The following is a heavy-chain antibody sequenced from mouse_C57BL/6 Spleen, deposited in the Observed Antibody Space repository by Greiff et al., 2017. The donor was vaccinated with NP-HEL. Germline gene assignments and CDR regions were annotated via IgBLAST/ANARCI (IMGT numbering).Heavy chain of an antibody. V-gene: IGHV1-81*01. CDR1: GYTFTSYG. D-gene: IGHD3-2*02. Sequence: VQLQQSGAELARPGASVKLSCKASGYTFTSYGISWVKQRTGQGLEWIGEIYPRSGNTYYTEKFKGKATLTADKSSSTAYMELRSLTSEDSAVYFCARSEAGYAMDYWGQGTSVTVSS. CDR3: ARSEAGYAMDY. J-gene: IGHJ4*01. CDR2: IYPRSGNT.